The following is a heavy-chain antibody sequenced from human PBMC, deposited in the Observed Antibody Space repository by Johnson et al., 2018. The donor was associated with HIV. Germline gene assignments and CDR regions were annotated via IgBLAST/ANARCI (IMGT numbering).Heavy chain of an antibody. CDR1: GFSLSDYY. Sequence: QMQLVESGGGLVKPGASLRLSCAASGFSLSDYYMSWIRQAPGKGLEWVSYVSGSSSGIYYADPVKGRFTISRDNAKNSLYLQMDSLRAEDTAVYYCARVYSGSCRPTKGNDVFDMWGQGTMVTVAS. CDR3: ARVYSGSCRPTKGNDVFDM. V-gene: IGHV3-11*04. CDR2: VSGSSSGI. J-gene: IGHJ3*02. D-gene: IGHD1-26*01.